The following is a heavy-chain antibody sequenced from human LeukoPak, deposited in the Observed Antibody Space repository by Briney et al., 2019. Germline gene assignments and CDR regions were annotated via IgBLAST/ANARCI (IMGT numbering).Heavy chain of an antibody. V-gene: IGHV4-34*01. CDR2: INRSGST. CDR1: GGSLSYYY. D-gene: IGHD2-21*02. J-gene: IGHJ4*02. CDR3: ARGGFYCGDDCYVDC. Sequence: SETLSLTCAAYGGSLSYYYWSWIRQPPEKGLEWIGEINRSGSTNYNPSLKSRVSISVDTSKNQFSLKLSSVTAADTAVYYCARGGFYCGDDCYVDCWGQGTLVTVSS.